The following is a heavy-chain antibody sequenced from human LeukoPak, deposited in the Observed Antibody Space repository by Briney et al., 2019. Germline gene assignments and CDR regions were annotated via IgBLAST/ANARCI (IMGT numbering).Heavy chain of an antibody. Sequence: GASVKVSCKASGYTFTSYDINWVRQATGQGLEWMGWMNPNSGNTGYAQKFQGRVTITRNTSISTAYMELSSLRSEDTAVYYCARGIHYYGSGSYSLDYWGQGTLVTVSS. CDR1: GYTFTSYD. J-gene: IGHJ4*02. CDR3: ARGIHYYGSGSYSLDY. D-gene: IGHD3-10*01. CDR2: MNPNSGNT. V-gene: IGHV1-8*03.